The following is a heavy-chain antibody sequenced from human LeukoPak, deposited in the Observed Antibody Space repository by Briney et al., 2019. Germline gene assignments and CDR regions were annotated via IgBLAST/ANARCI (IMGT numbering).Heavy chain of an antibody. CDR2: ISGDGGGT. J-gene: IGHJ4*02. V-gene: IGHV3-64*02. CDR3: AREPPGGGFDY. CDR1: GFTFSSFS. Sequence: PGGSLRLSCAASGFTFSSFSMHWVRQAPGKGLESVSAISGDGGGTYYADSVNGRFTISRDNSKNTLYLQMNSLRAEDTAVYYCAREPPGGGFDYWGQGTLVTVSS. D-gene: IGHD3-16*01.